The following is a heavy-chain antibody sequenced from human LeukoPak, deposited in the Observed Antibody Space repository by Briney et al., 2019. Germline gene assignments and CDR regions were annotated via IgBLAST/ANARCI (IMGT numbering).Heavy chain of an antibody. CDR1: GDSVSSNSAA. D-gene: IGHD3-22*01. Sequence: SQTLSLTCAISGDSVSSNSAAWNWIRQSPSRGLEWLGRTYYRSKWYNDYAVSVKSRITINPDTSKNRFSLQLNSVTPEDTAVYYCARSYDSSGYYRAFDYYYMDVWGKGTTVTASS. CDR3: ARSYDSSGYYRAFDYYYMDV. V-gene: IGHV6-1*01. CDR2: TYYRSKWYN. J-gene: IGHJ6*03.